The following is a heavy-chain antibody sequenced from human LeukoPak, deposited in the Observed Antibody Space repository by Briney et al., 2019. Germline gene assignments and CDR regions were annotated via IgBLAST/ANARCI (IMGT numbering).Heavy chain of an antibody. CDR2: INHSGST. D-gene: IGHD3-22*01. CDR3: ARGRRYYDSSGYTNFDY. V-gene: IGHV4-34*01. J-gene: IGHJ4*02. Sequence: PSETLSLTCAVYGGSLSGCYWSWIRQPPGKGLEWIGEINHSGSTNYNPSLKSRVTISVDTSKNQFSLKLSSVTAADTAVYYCARGRRYYDSSGYTNFDYWGQGTLVTVSS. CDR1: GGSLSGCY.